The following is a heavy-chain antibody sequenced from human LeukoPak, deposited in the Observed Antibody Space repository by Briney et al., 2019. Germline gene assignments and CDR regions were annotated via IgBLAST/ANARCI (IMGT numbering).Heavy chain of an antibody. CDR3: ARPRLPVAGTRWFDP. CDR1: GFTFAAYA. V-gene: IGHV3-23*01. D-gene: IGHD6-13*01. J-gene: IGHJ5*02. Sequence: GGSLRLSCEGSGFTFAAYAMSWVRQAPGKGLEWVSAIGSGSAGTHYADSVKGRFTIYRDDSKNTLYLQVNSLRVEDTAVYYCARPRLPVAGTRWFDPWGQGTLVTVSS. CDR2: IGSGSAGT.